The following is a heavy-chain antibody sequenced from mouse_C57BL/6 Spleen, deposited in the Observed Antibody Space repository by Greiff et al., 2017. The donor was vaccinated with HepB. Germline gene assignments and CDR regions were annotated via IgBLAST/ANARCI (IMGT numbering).Heavy chain of an antibody. V-gene: IGHV1-50*01. CDR3: ARSSITTVVADAY. CDR2: IDPSDSYT. CDR1: GYTFTSYW. Sequence: VQLQQPGAELVKPGASVKLSCKASGYTFTSYWMQWVKQRPGQGLEWIGEIDPSDSYTNYNQKFKGKATLTVDTSSSTAYMQLSSLTSEDSAVYYSARSSITTVVADAYWGQGTLVTVSA. J-gene: IGHJ3*01. D-gene: IGHD1-1*01.